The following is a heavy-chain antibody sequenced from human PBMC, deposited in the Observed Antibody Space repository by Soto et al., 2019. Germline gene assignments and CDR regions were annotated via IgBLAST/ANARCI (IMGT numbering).Heavy chain of an antibody. V-gene: IGHV1-18*01. CDR3: ARAGVPGYYDSSGYVAHAFAI. D-gene: IGHD3-22*01. Sequence: ASVKVSCKASGYTVTSYGISWVRQAPGQGLEWMGWISAYNGNTNYAQKLQGRVTMTTDTSTSTAYMELRSLRSDDTAVYYCARAGVPGYYDSSGYVAHAFAIWGKGTMVTVSS. CDR1: GYTVTSYG. CDR2: ISAYNGNT. J-gene: IGHJ3*02.